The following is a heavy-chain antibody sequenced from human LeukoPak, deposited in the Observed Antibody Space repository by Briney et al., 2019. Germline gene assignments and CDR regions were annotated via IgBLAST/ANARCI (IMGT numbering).Heavy chain of an antibody. CDR3: ARGHYDVLAASYKWTPDY. Sequence: GGSLRLSCAASGFTFNTFNMNWVRQAPGKGLEWVSSITSGGDYIYYADSVKGRFTTSRDNAKNSLSLQLNSLRVEETAVYYCARGHYDVLAASYKWTPDYWGQGTPVTVSS. D-gene: IGHD3-9*01. V-gene: IGHV3-21*01. CDR2: ITSGGDYI. J-gene: IGHJ4*02. CDR1: GFTFNTFN.